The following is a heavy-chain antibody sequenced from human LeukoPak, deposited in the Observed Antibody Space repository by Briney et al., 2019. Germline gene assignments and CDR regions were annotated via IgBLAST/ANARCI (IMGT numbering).Heavy chain of an antibody. Sequence: GGSLSLFCAACGFTFSSCWMSWVRQAPGKGLEWVANIKQDGSEKYYVDSVKGRLTISRDNAKNSLYLQMNSLRGEDTAVYYCARDQEWELMPLDVWGKGTTVTVSS. CDR2: IKQDGSEK. J-gene: IGHJ6*04. CDR1: GFTFSSCW. D-gene: IGHD1-26*01. CDR3: ARDQEWELMPLDV. V-gene: IGHV3-7*01.